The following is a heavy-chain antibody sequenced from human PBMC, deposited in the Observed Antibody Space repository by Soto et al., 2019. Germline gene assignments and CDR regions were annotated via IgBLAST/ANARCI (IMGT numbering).Heavy chain of an antibody. J-gene: IGHJ5*02. CDR1: GGTFSSYA. CDR2: VIPIFGTA. Sequence: QVQLVQSGAEVKKPGSSVKVSCKASGGTFSSYAISWVRQAPGQGLEWRGGVIPIFGTANYAQKFQGRVTITADESTSPAYMELSSLRSEDTAVYYCARDRPIGLDIAATFYPWGQGTLVTVSS. D-gene: IGHD5-12*01. V-gene: IGHV1-69*01. CDR3: ARDRPIGLDIAATFYP.